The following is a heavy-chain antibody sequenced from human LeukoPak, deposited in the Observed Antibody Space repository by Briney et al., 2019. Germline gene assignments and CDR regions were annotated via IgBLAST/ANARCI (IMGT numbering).Heavy chain of an antibody. CDR3: ARTAPYAGSWNAKANSYYFIY. D-gene: IGHD1-1*01. CDR1: DYTFTRYY. J-gene: IGHJ4*02. CDR2: INPNRCSK. V-gene: IGHV1-2*02. Sequence: AAVQVSCKATDYTFTRYYMHWVRQPPAQQLDGMGGINPNRCSKYKLHKLQERVIMTSHTHFSTDDMSPNKLRSKETHVYYCARTAPYAGSWNAKANSYYFIYWGQGSLVTVSS.